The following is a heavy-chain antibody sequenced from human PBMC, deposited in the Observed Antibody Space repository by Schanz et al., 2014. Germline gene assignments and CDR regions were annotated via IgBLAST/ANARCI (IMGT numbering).Heavy chain of an antibody. CDR2: IYHSGNT. CDR3: ARGHHPHGITVAARGFDP. Sequence: QVQLQESGPGLVKPSGTLSLTCAVSGASISSSNWWSWVRQPPGKGLEWIGEIYHSGNTNYNASLKSRVTISVYKSKNQFPLKGRSVTAADTAVYYCARGHHPHGITVAARGFDPWGQGTLVTVSS. J-gene: IGHJ5*02. D-gene: IGHD6-19*01. V-gene: IGHV4-4*02. CDR1: GASISSSNW.